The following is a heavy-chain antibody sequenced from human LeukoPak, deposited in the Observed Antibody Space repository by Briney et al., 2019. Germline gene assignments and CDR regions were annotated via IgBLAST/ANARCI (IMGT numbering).Heavy chain of an antibody. V-gene: IGHV3-64*01. D-gene: IGHD6-13*01. CDR1: GFTFSSYA. CDR3: ARATYSSSWYGAFDI. J-gene: IGHJ3*02. Sequence: GGSLRLSCAASGFTFSSYAMHWVRQAPGKGLEYVSAISSNGGSTYYANSVKGRFTISRDNSKNTLYLQMGSLRAEDMAVYYCARATYSSSWYGAFDIWGQGTMVTVSS. CDR2: ISSNGGST.